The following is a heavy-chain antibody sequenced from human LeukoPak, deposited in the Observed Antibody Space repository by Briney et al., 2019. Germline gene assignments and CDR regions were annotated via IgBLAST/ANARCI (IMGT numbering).Heavy chain of an antibody. V-gene: IGHV4-39*01. CDR3: ARFKLLWFGESSNWFDP. CDR2: IYYSGST. CDR1: GGSISSSSYY. D-gene: IGHD3-10*01. Sequence: PSETLSLTCTVSGGSISSSSYYWGWIRQPPGKGLEWIGSIYYSGSTYYNPSLKSRVTISVDTSKNQFSLKLSSVTAADTAVYYCARFKLLWFGESSNWFDPWGQGTLVTVSS. J-gene: IGHJ5*02.